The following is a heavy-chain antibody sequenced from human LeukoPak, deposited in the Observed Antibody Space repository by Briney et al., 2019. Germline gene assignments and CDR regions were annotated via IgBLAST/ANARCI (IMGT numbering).Heavy chain of an antibody. V-gene: IGHV3-30*02. J-gene: IGHJ6*03. CDR2: IRYDGSNK. D-gene: IGHD2-2*01. CDR1: GFTFSSYG. CDR3: AKDYCSSTSCQPYYYYYYMDV. Sequence: GGSLRLSCAASGFTFSSYGMHWVRQAPGKGLEWVAFIRYDGSNKYYADSVKGRFTISRDNSKNTLYLQMISLRAEDTAVYYCAKDYCSSTSCQPYYYYYYMDVWGKGTTVTVSS.